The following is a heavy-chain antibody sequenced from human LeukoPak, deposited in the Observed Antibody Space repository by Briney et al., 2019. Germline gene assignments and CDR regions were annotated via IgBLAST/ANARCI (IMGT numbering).Heavy chain of an antibody. CDR2: MNPNSGNT. D-gene: IGHD2-2*01. V-gene: IGHV1-8*01. J-gene: IGHJ6*02. CDR3: ARWGYCSSTSCPWGYYYYYGMDV. CDR1: GYTFTSYD. Sequence: ASVKVSCKASGYTFTSYDINWVRQATGQGLEWMGWMNPNSGNTGYAQKFQGRVTMTRNTSISTAYMELSSLRSEDTAVYYCARWGYCSSTSCPWGYYYYYGMDVWGQGTTVTVSS.